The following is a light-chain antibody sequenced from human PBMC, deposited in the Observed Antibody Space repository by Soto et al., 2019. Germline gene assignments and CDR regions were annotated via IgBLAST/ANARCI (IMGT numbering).Light chain of an antibody. CDR3: QTWGTGVV. Sequence: QPVLTQSPSASASLGASVKLTCTLNSGHSNYAIAWHQQQPEKGPRYLMNLNSDDSHSKGDGIPDRFSGSSSGAERHLTISSLQSEDEADYYCQTWGTGVVFGGGTKLTVL. J-gene: IGLJ2*01. CDR2: LNSDDSH. V-gene: IGLV4-69*01. CDR1: SGHSNYA.